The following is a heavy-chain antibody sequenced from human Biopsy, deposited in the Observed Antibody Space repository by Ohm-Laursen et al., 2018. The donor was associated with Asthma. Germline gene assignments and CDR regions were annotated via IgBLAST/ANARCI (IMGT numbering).Heavy chain of an antibody. CDR3: ARMISYYHEMRAPFFDY. CDR2: INTNTGNP. D-gene: IGHD3-22*01. Sequence: GASVKVSCKASGYTVTRYAINWVRQAPGQGLEWMGCINTNTGNPTYAQGFTGRFVFSLDTSVNTAHLQISSLKAEDTAVYYCARMISYYHEMRAPFFDYWGQGTLVTVSS. V-gene: IGHV7-4-1*02. CDR1: GYTVTRYA. J-gene: IGHJ4*02.